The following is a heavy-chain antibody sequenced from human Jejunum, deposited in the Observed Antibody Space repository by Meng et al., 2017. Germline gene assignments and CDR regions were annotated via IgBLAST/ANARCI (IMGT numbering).Heavy chain of an antibody. CDR1: GDSVSSDNYY. CDR2: IYYSGST. CDR3: ARGISAFAY. J-gene: IGHJ4*02. V-gene: IGHV4-61*01. Sequence: VQLQESGPGLVRPSETLSLTYTVSGDSVSSDNYYWSWIRQPPGKGLEWIGYIYYSGSTDHNPSLKSRVTMSVDTSRNQFSLNLSSVTAADTAVYYCARGISAFAYWGQGTLVTVSS. D-gene: IGHD6-19*01.